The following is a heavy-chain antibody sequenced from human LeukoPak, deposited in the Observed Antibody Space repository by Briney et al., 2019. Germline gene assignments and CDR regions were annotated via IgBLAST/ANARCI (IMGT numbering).Heavy chain of an antibody. CDR1: GFTFSSYA. V-gene: IGHV3-23*01. CDR3: ARQAYTTMAYIDY. Sequence: GGSLRLSCAASGFTFSSYAMSWVRQAPGKGLEWVSVISGSGGTTYYADSVKGRFTISRDNSKNTVFLQMNSLRAGDTAVYYCARQAYTTMAYIDYWGQGTLVTVSS. J-gene: IGHJ4*02. CDR2: ISGSGGTT. D-gene: IGHD5-18*01.